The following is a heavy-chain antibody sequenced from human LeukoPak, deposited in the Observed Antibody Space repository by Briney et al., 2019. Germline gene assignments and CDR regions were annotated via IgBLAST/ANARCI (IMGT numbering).Heavy chain of an antibody. CDR3: ARGPQWLLLYY. Sequence: ASVKVSCKASGGTFSIYAISWVRQAPGQGLEWMGGIIPIFGTANYAQKLQGRVTITADESTSTAYMELSSLRSEDTAVYYCARGPQWLLLYYWGQGTLVTVSS. CDR2: IIPIFGTA. CDR1: GGTFSIYA. V-gene: IGHV1-69*13. D-gene: IGHD3-22*01. J-gene: IGHJ4*02.